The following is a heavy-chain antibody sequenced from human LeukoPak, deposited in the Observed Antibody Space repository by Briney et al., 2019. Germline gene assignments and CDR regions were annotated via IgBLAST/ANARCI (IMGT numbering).Heavy chain of an antibody. CDR1: GGSISSYY. V-gene: IGHV4-59*08. CDR2: IDDSGTT. Sequence: SETLSLTCTVSGGSISSYYWSWIRQPPGKGLEWIGYIDDSGTTNYNPSLKSRVTISVDTSKNQFPLKLSSVTAADTAVYYCARLNYDFWRGYYFDYWGQGALVTVSS. J-gene: IGHJ4*02. D-gene: IGHD3-3*01. CDR3: ARLNYDFWRGYYFDY.